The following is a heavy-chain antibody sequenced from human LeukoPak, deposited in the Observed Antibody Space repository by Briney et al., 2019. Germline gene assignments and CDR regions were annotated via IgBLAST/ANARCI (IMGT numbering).Heavy chain of an antibody. CDR3: AKECGRDYDDRAFDI. V-gene: IGHV3-23*01. J-gene: IGHJ3*02. D-gene: IGHD3-22*01. Sequence: AISGTGGSTSYADSLKGRFTISRDNSKNTLYLQMSSLTAEDTAVYYCAKECGRDYDDRAFDIWGQGTMVTVSS. CDR2: ISGTGGST.